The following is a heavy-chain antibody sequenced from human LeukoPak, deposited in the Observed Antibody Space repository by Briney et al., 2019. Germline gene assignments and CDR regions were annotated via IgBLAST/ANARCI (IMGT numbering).Heavy chain of an antibody. CDR3: ARDYASGSYYDY. CDR2: MNPNSGGT. Sequence: ASVKVSCKASGYTFTGDYLHWVRQAPGQGIEWMGWMNPNSGGTNYAQKFQGRVTMTRDTSISTAYMELSRLRSDDTAVYYCARDYASGSYYDYWGQGSLVTVSS. J-gene: IGHJ4*02. D-gene: IGHD3-10*01. V-gene: IGHV1-2*02. CDR1: GYTFTGDY.